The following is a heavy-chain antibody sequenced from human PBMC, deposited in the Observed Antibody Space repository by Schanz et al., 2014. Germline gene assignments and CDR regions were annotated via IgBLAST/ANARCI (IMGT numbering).Heavy chain of an antibody. CDR1: GFTFSSYA. D-gene: IGHD2-15*01. Sequence: EVQLLESGGGLVQPGGSLRLSCAASGFTFSSYAMSWVRQAPGKGLEWVSTISASGGSTYYADSVKGRFTISRDNAKNSLFLQMNSLRVEDTAVYYCARDRGYCSGGSCLTFDYWGQGTLVTVSS. V-gene: IGHV3-23*01. CDR2: ISASGGST. CDR3: ARDRGYCSGGSCLTFDY. J-gene: IGHJ4*02.